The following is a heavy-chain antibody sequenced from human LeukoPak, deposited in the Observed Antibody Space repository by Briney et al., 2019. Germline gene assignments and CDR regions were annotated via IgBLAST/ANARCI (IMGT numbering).Heavy chain of an antibody. CDR3: ATGYSSTWYYFDY. CDR1: GDSISSYY. CDR2: IYHSGST. D-gene: IGHD6-13*01. V-gene: IGHV4-59*01. Sequence: SVTLSLTCTVSGDSISSYYWSWIRQPPGKGQEWVGYIYHSGSTNYNPSPKSRVTISADTSKDQFSLKLASVTAADTAVYYCATGYSSTWYYFDYWGQGTLVTVSS. J-gene: IGHJ4*02.